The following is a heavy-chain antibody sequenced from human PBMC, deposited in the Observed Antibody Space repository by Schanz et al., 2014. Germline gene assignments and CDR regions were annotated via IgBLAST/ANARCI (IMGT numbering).Heavy chain of an antibody. CDR2: IGTSGGT. Sequence: EVQLVESGGGLVKPGGSLRLSCGVSGFTASSHSMNWVRQAPGKGLEWVSTIGTSGGTNYAESVKGRFTISRDNAKNSLFLQMNSLRPEDTAVYYCARGRVLESWGQGTLXTVSS. CDR3: ARGRVLES. CDR1: GFTASSHS. D-gene: IGHD1-1*01. J-gene: IGHJ5*02. V-gene: IGHV3-21*02.